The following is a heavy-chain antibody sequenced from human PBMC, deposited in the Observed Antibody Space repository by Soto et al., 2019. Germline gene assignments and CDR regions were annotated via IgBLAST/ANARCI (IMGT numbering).Heavy chain of an antibody. J-gene: IGHJ5*02. D-gene: IGHD6-13*01. Sequence: PGGSLRLSCAASGFTVSSNYMSWVRQAPGKGLEWVSVISSGGSTYYADSVKGRFTISRHNSKNTLYLQMNSLGAEDTAVYYCAREWQAAAGRNDWFDPWGQGTLVTVSS. CDR3: AREWQAAAGRNDWFDP. CDR1: GFTVSSNY. CDR2: ISSGGST. V-gene: IGHV3-53*04.